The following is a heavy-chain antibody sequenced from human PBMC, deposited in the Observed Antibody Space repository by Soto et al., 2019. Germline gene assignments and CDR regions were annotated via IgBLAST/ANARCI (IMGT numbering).Heavy chain of an antibody. V-gene: IGHV1-69*01. CDR1: GGTFSSYA. J-gene: IGHJ6*02. CDR3: AGDLKRSVGAYYDYYYYYYGMDV. CDR2: IIPIFGTA. D-gene: IGHD1-26*01. Sequence: QVQLVQSGAEVKKPGSSVKVSCKASGGTFSSYAISGVRQAPGQGLEWMGGIIPIFGTANYAQKFQGRVTITADESTSTAYRELSSLRSEDTAVYYCAGDLKRSVGAYYDYYYYYYGMDVLGQGTTVTVSS.